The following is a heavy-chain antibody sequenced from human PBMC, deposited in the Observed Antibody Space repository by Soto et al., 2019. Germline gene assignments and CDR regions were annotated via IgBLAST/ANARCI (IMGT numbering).Heavy chain of an antibody. CDR2: IYWNGDK. D-gene: IGHD6-6*01. CDR1: GFSLSTVGVG. J-gene: IGHJ5*02. CDR3: AHKGQLVGDWFDP. Sequence: QITLKESGPTLVKPTETLTLTCTFSGFSLSTVGVGVGWIRQPPRKALQWLALIYWNGDKYYSPSLTNRLTISKDTTKNQVVLTKTDMDPVDAGTFFCAHKGQLVGDWFDPWGQGTMVTVSS. V-gene: IGHV2-5*01.